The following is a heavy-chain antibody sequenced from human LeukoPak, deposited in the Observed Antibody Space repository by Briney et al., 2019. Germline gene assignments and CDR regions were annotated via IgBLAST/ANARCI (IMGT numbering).Heavy chain of an antibody. D-gene: IGHD3-22*01. V-gene: IGHV4-61*02. CDR3: ARPITMIERDAFDI. Sequence: SQTLSLTCTVSGGSISSGSYYWSWIRQPAGKGLEWIGRIYTSGSTNYNPSLKSRVTISVDTSKNQFSLKLSSVTAADTAVYYCARPITMIERDAFDIWGQGTMVTVSS. J-gene: IGHJ3*02. CDR2: IYTSGST. CDR1: GGSISSGSYY.